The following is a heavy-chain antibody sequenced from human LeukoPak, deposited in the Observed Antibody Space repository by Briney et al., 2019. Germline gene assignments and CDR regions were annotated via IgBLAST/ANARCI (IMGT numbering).Heavy chain of an antibody. J-gene: IGHJ3*01. Sequence: GGSLTLSCAASGFTFSSYEMNWVRQAPGNGLEWLSYISRSGGTIYADSVKGRFTISRDNAKNSLYLQMNSLRDEDSGVYFCARDYSRWHGDFDVWGQGTMVTVSS. CDR3: ARDYSRWHGDFDV. CDR2: ISRSGGTI. D-gene: IGHD6-13*01. V-gene: IGHV3-48*03. CDR1: GFTFSSYE.